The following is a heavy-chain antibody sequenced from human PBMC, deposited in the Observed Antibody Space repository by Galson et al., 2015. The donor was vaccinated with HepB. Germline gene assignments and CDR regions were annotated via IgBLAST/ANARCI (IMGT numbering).Heavy chain of an antibody. D-gene: IGHD3-10*02. CDR2: IDPSDSYT. V-gene: IGHV5-10-1*01. Sequence: QSGAEVKKPGESLRISCKGSGYSFSNYWISWVRQMPGKGLEWMGKIDPSDSYTNYSPSFRGHVTISADQSISTAYLEWSSLNAADAANYYCARPLGVRGIIIYGLNVWGQGTTVTVSS. CDR3: ARPLGVRGIIIYGLNV. J-gene: IGHJ6*02. CDR1: GYSFSNYW.